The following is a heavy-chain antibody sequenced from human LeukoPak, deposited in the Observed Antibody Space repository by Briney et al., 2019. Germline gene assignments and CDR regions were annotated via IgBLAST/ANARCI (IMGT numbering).Heavy chain of an antibody. CDR2: IYWNDHK. V-gene: IGHV2-5*01. D-gene: IGHD3-22*01. Sequence: SGPTLVNPTQTLTLTCTFSGFSLTTSGVGVGWIRQPPGKALEWLALIYWNDHKPYSPALRRRLTVTKDTSKNQVVLTMTNMDPVDTATYYCAHSYDTGGNYYSRFDNWGQGTLVTVSS. J-gene: IGHJ4*02. CDR3: AHSYDTGGNYYSRFDN. CDR1: GFSLTTSGVG.